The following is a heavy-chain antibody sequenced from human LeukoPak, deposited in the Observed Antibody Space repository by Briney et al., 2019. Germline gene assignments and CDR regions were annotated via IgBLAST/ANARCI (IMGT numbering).Heavy chain of an antibody. CDR3: AREGVELLLPYYCYGMDV. CDR2: ISAYNGNT. V-gene: IGHV1-18*01. D-gene: IGHD2-15*01. J-gene: IGHJ6*02. Sequence: ASVKVSCKASGYTFTIYGISWVRQAPGQGLEWMGWISAYNGNTNYAQKLQGRVTMTTDTSTSTAYMELRSLRSDDTAVYYCAREGVELLLPYYCYGMDVWGQGTTVTVSS. CDR1: GYTFTIYG.